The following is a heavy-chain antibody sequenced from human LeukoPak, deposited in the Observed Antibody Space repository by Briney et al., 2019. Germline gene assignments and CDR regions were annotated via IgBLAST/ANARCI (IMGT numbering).Heavy chain of an antibody. CDR1: GFTFSSYA. D-gene: IGHD6-13*01. CDR3: AKASSSLFPSTNERDY. J-gene: IGHJ4*02. Sequence: GGSLRLSCAASGFTFSSYAMSWVRQAPGKGLEWVSAISGSGGSTYYADSVKGRFTISRDNSKNTLYLQMNSLRAEDTAVYYCAKASSSLFPSTNERDYWGQGTLVTVSS. V-gene: IGHV3-23*01. CDR2: ISGSGGST.